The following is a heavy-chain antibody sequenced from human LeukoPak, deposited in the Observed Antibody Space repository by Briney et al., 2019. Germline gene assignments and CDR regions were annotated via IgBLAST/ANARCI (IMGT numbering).Heavy chain of an antibody. V-gene: IGHV3-21*01. CDR1: VFTLSSSS. J-gene: IGHJ4*02. Sequence: GGCLRLSCAASVFTLSSSSMSGVSGAPGRGRGSGLAITKDSSDIDYADSVKGRFTISRANAKNSLYLQMGSLIAEDTAVQYCARERAAVVGRFGYWGQGTLGT. D-gene: IGHD6-13*01. CDR3: ARERAAVVGRFGY. CDR2: ITKDSSDI.